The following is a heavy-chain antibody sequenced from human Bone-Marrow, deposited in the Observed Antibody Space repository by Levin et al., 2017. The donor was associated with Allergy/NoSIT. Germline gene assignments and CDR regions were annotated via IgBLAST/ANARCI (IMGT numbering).Heavy chain of an antibody. J-gene: IGHJ3*02. CDR3: ARIVLGGYSDNWSVYDAFDI. CDR1: GFSLNLVAMC. Sequence: SGPTLVKPTQTLTLTCSFSGFSLNLVAMCVTWIRQPPGKALEWLARIDWDGGKYYSTSLKTRLTISKDTSKNQVVLTMTHVDPVETATYYCARIVLGGYSDNWSVYDAFDIWGRGTMVTVSS. CDR2: IDWDGGK. V-gene: IGHV2-70*11. D-gene: IGHD6-13*01.